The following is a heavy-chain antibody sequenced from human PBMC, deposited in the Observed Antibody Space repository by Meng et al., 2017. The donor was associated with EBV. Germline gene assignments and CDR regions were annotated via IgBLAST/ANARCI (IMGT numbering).Heavy chain of an antibody. CDR3: ARPFPSWQSPRLDPFGA. V-gene: IGHV4-39*01. Sequence: QLQLRESGPGQVKPSETLSLTCPVPGDSISCFYYWGWIRQPPGRGLEWIGSVHYTGSTYYSPSLKSRVTVSVDTSKNQFSLRLTSVTAADTAVYYCARPFPSWQSPRLDPFGAWGQGTMVTVSS. CDR2: VHYTGST. CDR1: GDSISCFYY. D-gene: IGHD6-19*01. J-gene: IGHJ5*02.